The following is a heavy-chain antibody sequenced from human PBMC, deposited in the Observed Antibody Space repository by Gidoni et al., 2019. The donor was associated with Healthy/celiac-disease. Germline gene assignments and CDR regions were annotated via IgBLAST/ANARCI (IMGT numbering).Heavy chain of an antibody. CDR3: ARRWFSSSSGFFDY. V-gene: IGHV4-39*01. CDR1: GCPISSSSYY. Sequence: QLQLPESGPGLVKPSETLSLPGTVPGCPISSSSYYWGRIRQPPGKGLAWIGSIYYSGSTYPNPSPKSRVTISVDTSKNQFSLKLSSVTAADTAVYYCARRWFSSSSGFFDYWGQGTLVTVSS. J-gene: IGHJ4*02. D-gene: IGHD6-6*01. CDR2: IYYSGST.